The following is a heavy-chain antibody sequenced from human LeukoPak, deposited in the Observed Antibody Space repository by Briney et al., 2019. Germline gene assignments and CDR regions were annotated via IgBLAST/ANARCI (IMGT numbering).Heavy chain of an antibody. CDR2: ISVYNGNT. CDR3: ARSEGSRYDSLDY. CDR1: GYTFSNYG. Sequence: ASVKVSCKASGYTFSNYGFSWVRQAPGQGLEWMGWISVYNGNTNYAQKFQGRVTMTTDTSTRTAFMELRSLRSDDTAVYFCARSEGSRYDSLDYWGQGTLVTVSS. J-gene: IGHJ4*02. D-gene: IGHD5-12*01. V-gene: IGHV1-18*01.